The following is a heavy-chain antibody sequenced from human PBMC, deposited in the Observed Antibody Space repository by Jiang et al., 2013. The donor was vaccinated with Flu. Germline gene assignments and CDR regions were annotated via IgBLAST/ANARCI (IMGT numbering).Heavy chain of an antibody. D-gene: IGHD3-22*01. CDR3: ASSAPYYYDSSGYPEG. Sequence: LVKPSETLSLTCTVSGGSISSYYWSWIRQPPGKGLEWIGYIYYSGSTNYNPSLKSRVTISVDTSKNQFSLKLSSVTAADTAVYYCASSAPYYYDSSGYPEGWGQGTLVTVSS. V-gene: IGHV4-59*01. J-gene: IGHJ4*02. CDR1: GGSISSYY. CDR2: IYYSGST.